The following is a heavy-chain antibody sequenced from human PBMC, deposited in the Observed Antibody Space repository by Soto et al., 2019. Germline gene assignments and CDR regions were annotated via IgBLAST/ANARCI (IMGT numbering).Heavy chain of an antibody. V-gene: IGHV3-48*03. J-gene: IGHJ5*02. CDR3: ALDVEGGCVSSWFET. CDR1: GFTFSSYE. CDR2: ISRSGDVL. D-gene: IGHD6-19*01. Sequence: EVQLVESGGDFVQPGGSLRLSCAGSGFTFSSYEMNWVRQAPGKGLEWVSYISRSGDVLYYADSVKGRFTVSRDDAKNSLDLQMNSVRAEDTAVYYCALDVEGGCVSSWFETWGQGTLVTVAS.